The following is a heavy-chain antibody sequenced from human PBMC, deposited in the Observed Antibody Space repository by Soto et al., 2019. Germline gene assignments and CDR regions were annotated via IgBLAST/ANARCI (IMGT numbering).Heavy chain of an antibody. CDR2: IYPGDSDT. J-gene: IGHJ6*02. CDR1: GYSFTSYW. Sequence: HGESLKISCKGSGYSFTSYWIGWVRQMPGKGLEWMGIIYPGDSDTRYSPSFQGQVTISADKSISTAYLQWSSLKASDAAMYYCAGGGVRGVITRTRDYYGMDVWGQGTTVTVSS. V-gene: IGHV5-51*01. CDR3: AGGGVRGVITRTRDYYGMDV. D-gene: IGHD3-10*01.